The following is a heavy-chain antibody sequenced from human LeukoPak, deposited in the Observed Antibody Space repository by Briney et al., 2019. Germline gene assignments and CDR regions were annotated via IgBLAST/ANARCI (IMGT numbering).Heavy chain of an antibody. V-gene: IGHV5-51*01. CDR3: ARIAVAGPRYYYYYGMDV. CDR2: IYPGDSDT. D-gene: IGHD6-19*01. CDR1: GYSFSTYW. Sequence: GESLKISCKGVGYSFSTYWIGWVRQMPGKGLEWMGIIYPGDSDTRYSPSFQGQVTISADKSISTAYLQWSSLKASDTAMYYCARIAVAGPRYYYYYGMDVWGQGTTVTVSS. J-gene: IGHJ6*02.